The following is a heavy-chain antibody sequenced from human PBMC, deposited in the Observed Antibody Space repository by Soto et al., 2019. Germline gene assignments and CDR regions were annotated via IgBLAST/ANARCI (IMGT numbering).Heavy chain of an antibody. CDR3: ARWDYRGNWFDP. CDR1: GGSISSGGYY. Sequence: SETLSLTCTVSGGSISSGGYYWGWIRQHPGKGLEWIGYIYYSGSTYYNPSLKSRVTISVDTSKNQFSLKLSSVTAADTAVYYCARWDYRGNWFDPWGQGTLVTVSS. V-gene: IGHV4-31*03. CDR2: IYYSGST. D-gene: IGHD4-4*01. J-gene: IGHJ5*02.